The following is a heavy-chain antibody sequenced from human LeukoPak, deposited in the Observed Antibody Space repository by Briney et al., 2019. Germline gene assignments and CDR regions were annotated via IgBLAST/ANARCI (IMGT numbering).Heavy chain of an antibody. Sequence: ASVKVSCKASGYTFTSYAMNWVRQAPGQGLEWMGWINTNTGNPTYAQGFTGRFVFSLDTSVSTAYLQISSLKAEDTAVYYCATSSSGYSSSWASFEHWGQGTLVTVSS. J-gene: IGHJ1*01. CDR3: ATSSSGYSSSWASFEH. CDR2: INTNTGNP. D-gene: IGHD6-13*01. V-gene: IGHV7-4-1*02. CDR1: GYTFTSYA.